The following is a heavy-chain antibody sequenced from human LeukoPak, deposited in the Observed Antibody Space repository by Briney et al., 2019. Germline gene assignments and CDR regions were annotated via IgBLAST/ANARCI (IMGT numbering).Heavy chain of an antibody. J-gene: IGHJ4*02. CDR2: MYNSGSA. Sequence: SETLSLTCTVSGGSISSYYWSWIRQPPGKGLEWIGYMYNSGSANYNPSLKSRVTISVDTSKSQFSLKLSSVTAADTAVYYCAREGSSGPLDYWGQGTLVTVSS. CDR3: AREGSSGPLDY. D-gene: IGHD6-19*01. V-gene: IGHV4-59*01. CDR1: GGSISSYY.